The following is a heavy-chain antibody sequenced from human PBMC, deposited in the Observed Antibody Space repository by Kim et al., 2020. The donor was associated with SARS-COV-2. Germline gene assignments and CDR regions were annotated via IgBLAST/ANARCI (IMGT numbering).Heavy chain of an antibody. Sequence: IYYSGSTYYNQSLKNRVTISVDTSKNQFSLKLSSVTAADTAVYYCARQPFELVPDAISNFVYWGQGTLFTVS. V-gene: IGHV4-39*01. CDR2: IYYSGST. CDR3: ARQPFELVPDAISNFVY. D-gene: IGHD2-2*02. J-gene: IGHJ4*02.